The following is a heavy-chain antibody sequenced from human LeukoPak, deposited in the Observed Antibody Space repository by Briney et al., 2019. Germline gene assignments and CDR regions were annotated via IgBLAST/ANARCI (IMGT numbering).Heavy chain of an antibody. CDR3: ARAPRYCSGGSCYPPSDAFDI. CDR1: GGSISSYY. J-gene: IGHJ3*02. Sequence: SETLSLTCTVSGGSISSYYWSWIRQPAGKGLEWIGRIYSTGSANYNPSLKSRVTMSVDTSENQFSLKLSSVAAADTAVYYCARAPRYCSGGSCYPPSDAFDIWGQGTMVTVSS. CDR2: IYSTGSA. V-gene: IGHV4-4*07. D-gene: IGHD2-15*01.